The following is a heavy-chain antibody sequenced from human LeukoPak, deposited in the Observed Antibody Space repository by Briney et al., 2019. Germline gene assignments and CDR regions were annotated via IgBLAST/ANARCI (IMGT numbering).Heavy chain of an antibody. D-gene: IGHD3-22*01. J-gene: IGHJ3*02. CDR2: FDPEDGET. V-gene: IGHV1-24*01. CDR3: ATDYSSGQRGAFDI. CDR1: GYTFTGYY. Sequence: ASVKVSCKASGYTFTGYYMHWVRQAPGQGLEWMGGFDPEDGETIYAQKFQGRVTMTEDTSTDTAYMELSSLRSEDTAVYYCATDYSSGQRGAFDIWGQGTMVTVSS.